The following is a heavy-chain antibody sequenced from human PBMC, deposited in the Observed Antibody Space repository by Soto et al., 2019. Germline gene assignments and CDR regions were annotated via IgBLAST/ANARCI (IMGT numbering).Heavy chain of an antibody. CDR2: IRSKANSYAT. J-gene: IGHJ4*02. Sequence: GGSLRLSCAASGFTFSGSAMHWVRQASGKGLEWVVRIRSKANSYATAYAASVKGRFTISRDDSKNTAYLQMNSLKTEDTAVYYCTSPQYYYDSSGSSIDYWGQGTLVTVSS. CDR1: GFTFSGSA. CDR3: TSPQYYYDSSGSSIDY. V-gene: IGHV3-73*01. D-gene: IGHD3-22*01.